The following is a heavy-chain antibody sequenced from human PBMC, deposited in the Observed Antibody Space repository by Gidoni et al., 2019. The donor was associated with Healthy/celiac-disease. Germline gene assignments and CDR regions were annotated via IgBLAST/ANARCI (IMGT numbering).Heavy chain of an antibody. D-gene: IGHD6-19*01. CDR3: ARQWPPPAGYFDL. Sequence: QVQLQESGPGLVKPSETLSLTCTVSGYSLSSGYYWGWIRQPPGKGLEWIGSIYHSGSTYYNPSIKSRVTISVDTSKNQFSLKLSSVTAADTAVYYCARQWPPPAGYFDLWGRGTLVTVSS. CDR2: IYHSGST. V-gene: IGHV4-38-2*02. CDR1: GYSLSSGYY. J-gene: IGHJ2*01.